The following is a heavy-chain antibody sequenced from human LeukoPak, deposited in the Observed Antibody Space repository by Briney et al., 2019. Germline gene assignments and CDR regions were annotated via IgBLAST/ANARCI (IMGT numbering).Heavy chain of an antibody. Sequence: GGSLRLSCAASGFTFSSYAMSWVRQAPGKGLEWVSAISGSGGSTYYADSLKGRFTISRDNSKNTLYLQMNSLRAEDTAVYYSAVGSYLGRNFDYWGQGTLVTVSS. CDR2: ISGSGGST. CDR3: AVGSYLGRNFDY. V-gene: IGHV3-23*01. J-gene: IGHJ4*02. D-gene: IGHD1-26*01. CDR1: GFTFSSYA.